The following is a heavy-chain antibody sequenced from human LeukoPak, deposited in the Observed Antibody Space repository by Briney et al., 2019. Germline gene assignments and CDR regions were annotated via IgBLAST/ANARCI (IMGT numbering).Heavy chain of an antibody. J-gene: IGHJ4*02. Sequence: VASVKVSCKASGYTFVDYFLYWVRQAAGPRLEWMGWLNPRSGATNYAQKFQARVIMTRDTSINTAYMELSRLRSDDTAVYYCARDHRRGSTGYDMPADWGQGTLVTVSS. CDR3: ARDHRRGSTGYDMPAD. CDR1: GYTFVDYF. CDR2: LNPRSGAT. V-gene: IGHV1-2*02. D-gene: IGHD5-12*01.